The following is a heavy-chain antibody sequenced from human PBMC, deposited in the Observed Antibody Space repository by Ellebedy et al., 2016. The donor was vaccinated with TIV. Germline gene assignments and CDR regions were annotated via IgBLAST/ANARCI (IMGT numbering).Heavy chain of an antibody. D-gene: IGHD2-15*01. J-gene: IGHJ4*02. Sequence: GGSLRLSXTASGFTFNLYWMTWVRLAPGKGLDWVANIKQDGSEKYYVDSVKGRFTISRDNTKNSLYLQMNSLRAEDTAVYYCARADTGYCGSSCFLDLDSWGQGTLVTVSS. CDR3: ARADTGYCGSSCFLDLDS. V-gene: IGHV3-7*01. CDR2: IKQDGSEK. CDR1: GFTFNLYW.